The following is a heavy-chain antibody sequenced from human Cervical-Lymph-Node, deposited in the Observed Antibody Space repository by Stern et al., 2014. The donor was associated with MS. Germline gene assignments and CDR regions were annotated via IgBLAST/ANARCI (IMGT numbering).Heavy chain of an antibody. CDR2: LYYSGNT. V-gene: IGHV4-59*08. Sequence: QLQLQESGPGLVKPSETLSLTCTVSGGSISSNYWSWIRQPPGKGLEWIGYLYYSGNTNYNPSLKSRVTTSVDPSKNQSPRSLSSVTAADTAVYYCARHGPPRRRDDSNHPNFDYWGPGTLVAVSS. CDR1: GGSISSNY. CDR3: ARHGPPRRRDDSNHPNFDY. J-gene: IGHJ4*02. D-gene: IGHD5-24*01.